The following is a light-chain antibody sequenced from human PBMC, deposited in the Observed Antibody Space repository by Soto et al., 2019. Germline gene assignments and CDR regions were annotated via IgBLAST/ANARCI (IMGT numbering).Light chain of an antibody. CDR2: GAS. Sequence: EVVMTQSPATLSVSPGDTATLSCRASQSIGSSLAWYQQKPGQAPRLLIYGASTRATGVPARFSGSGSGTDFTLTISRLEPEDFAVYHCQQYGSSPTTFGQGTKVDIK. CDR3: QQYGSSPTT. J-gene: IGKJ1*01. CDR1: QSIGSS. V-gene: IGKV3-20*01.